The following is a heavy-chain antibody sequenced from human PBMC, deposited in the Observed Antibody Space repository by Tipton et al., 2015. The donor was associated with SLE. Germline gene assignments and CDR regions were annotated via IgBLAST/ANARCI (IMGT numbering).Heavy chain of an antibody. V-gene: IGHV3-23*01. CDR1: GFKFSKFD. CDR2: ISGSGDRT. J-gene: IGHJ3*01. D-gene: IGHD3-22*01. CDR3: AKARTSFYYYDSSGNDGFDV. Sequence: SLRLSCAASGFKFSKFDISWVRQAPGKGLEWVSVISGSGDRTYYAESVKGRFTISRDNSNNSVYLQMSSLRVEDTAVYYCAKARTSFYYYDSSGNDGFDVWGQGTMVTVSS.